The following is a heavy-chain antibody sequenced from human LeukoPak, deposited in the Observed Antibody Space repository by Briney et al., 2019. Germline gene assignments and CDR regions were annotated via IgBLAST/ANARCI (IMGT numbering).Heavy chain of an antibody. D-gene: IGHD6-13*01. V-gene: IGHV3-21*01. CDR2: ISSSSSYI. CDR3: ARGDRQQLVGVTSEGGVFDY. CDR1: GFTFSSYS. J-gene: IGHJ4*02. Sequence: GGSLRLSCAASGFTFSSYSMNWVRQAPGKGLEWVSSISSSSSYIYYADSVKGRFTISRDNAKNSLYLQMNSLRAEDTAVYYCARGDRQQLVGVTSEGGVFDYWGQGTLVTVSS.